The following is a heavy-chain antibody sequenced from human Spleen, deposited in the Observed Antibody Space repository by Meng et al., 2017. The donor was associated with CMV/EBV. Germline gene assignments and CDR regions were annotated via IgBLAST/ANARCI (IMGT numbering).Heavy chain of an antibody. Sequence: ASVKVSCKASGYTFTSYDINWVRQATGQGLEWIGWMNTNSGSTGFAQKFRGRVTLTGDTSTSTAYMEVTSLEPEDTAVYYCARERVWSVYYYGMDVWGQGTTVTVSS. CDR1: GYTFTSYD. CDR3: ARERVWSVYYYGMDV. CDR2: MNTNSGST. D-gene: IGHD3-3*01. J-gene: IGHJ6*02. V-gene: IGHV1-8*01.